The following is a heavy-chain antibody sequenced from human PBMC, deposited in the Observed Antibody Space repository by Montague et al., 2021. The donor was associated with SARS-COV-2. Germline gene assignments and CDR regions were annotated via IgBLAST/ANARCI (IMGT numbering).Heavy chain of an antibody. CDR2: IYYRGST. Sequence: SETLSLTCTVSGGSISSSSYYWAGIRQPPGKGLEWIGSIYYRGSTYYNPSLKSRVIISVDTSKNQLSLKLSSVTAADTAVYYCATQEDPSGWIPGPFDFWGQGTLLTVSS. CDR3: ATQEDPSGWIPGPFDF. V-gene: IGHV4-39*01. D-gene: IGHD6-19*01. J-gene: IGHJ4*02. CDR1: GGSISSSSYY.